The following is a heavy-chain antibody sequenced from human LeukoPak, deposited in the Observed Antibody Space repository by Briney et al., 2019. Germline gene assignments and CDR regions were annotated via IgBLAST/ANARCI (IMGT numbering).Heavy chain of an antibody. V-gene: IGHV3-53*01. Sequence: GGSLRLSCAASGFTVSSNYMSWVRQAPGKGLEWVSVIYSGGSTYYADSVKGRFTISRDNSKNTLYLQMNSLRAEDTAAYYCARDYYDILTGHAFDIWGQGTMVTVSS. J-gene: IGHJ3*02. CDR1: GFTVSSNY. CDR3: ARDYYDILTGHAFDI. CDR2: IYSGGST. D-gene: IGHD3-9*01.